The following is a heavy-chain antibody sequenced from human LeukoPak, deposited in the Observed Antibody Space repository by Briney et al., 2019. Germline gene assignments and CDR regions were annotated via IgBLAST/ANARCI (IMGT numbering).Heavy chain of an antibody. V-gene: IGHV1-46*01. D-gene: IGHD3-3*01. Sequence: ASVKVSCKASGYTFTSYYMHWVRQAPGQGLEWMVIINPSGGSTSYAQKFQGRVTMTRDTSTSTVYMELSSLRSEDTAVYYCAREPDGPKYYDFWSDYYYYGMDVWGQGTTVTVSS. J-gene: IGHJ6*02. CDR3: AREPDGPKYYDFWSDYYYYGMDV. CDR1: GYTFTSYY. CDR2: INPSGGST.